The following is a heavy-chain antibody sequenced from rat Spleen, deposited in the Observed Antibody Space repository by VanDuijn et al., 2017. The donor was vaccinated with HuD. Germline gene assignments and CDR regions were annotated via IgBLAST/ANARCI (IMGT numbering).Heavy chain of an antibody. CDR2: MWYDGDK. V-gene: IGHV2-15*01. J-gene: IGHJ2*01. Sequence: QVQLKESGPGLVQPSETLSLTCTVSGFSLTSYSVSWVRQPSGKGPEWMGRMWYDGDKAYNSGLKSRLSINRDTSKSQVFLKMNSLQSEDTAIDFCSRDEYRYNWGFGYWGQGVMVTVSS. CDR1: GFSLTSYS. D-gene: IGHD1-5*01. CDR3: SRDEYRYNWGFGY.